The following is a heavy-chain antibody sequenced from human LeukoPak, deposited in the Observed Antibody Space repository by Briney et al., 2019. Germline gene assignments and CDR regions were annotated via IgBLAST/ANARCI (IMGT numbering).Heavy chain of an antibody. CDR2: FNPNNGGT. Sequence: ASVKVSCKASGYSFSDFYMHWVRQAPGQGLEWMGWFNPNNGGTKCAQQFQGRVTMTTDTSISTAYMELNNLISDDTAVYYCAREYSSSSGLPEYYYMDVWGKGTSVTVSS. CDR1: GYSFSDFY. D-gene: IGHD6-6*01. V-gene: IGHV1-2*02. CDR3: AREYSSSSGLPEYYYMDV. J-gene: IGHJ6*03.